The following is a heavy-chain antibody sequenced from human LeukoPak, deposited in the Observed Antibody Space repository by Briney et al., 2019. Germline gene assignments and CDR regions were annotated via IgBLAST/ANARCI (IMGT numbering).Heavy chain of an antibody. Sequence: ASVKVSCKVSGYTLTELSMHWVRQAPGKGLEWMVGFDPEDGETIYAQKFQGRVTMTEDTSTDTAYMELSSLRSEDTAVYYCATGAKLELRNYYYYYYMDVWGKGTTVTVSS. CDR3: ATGAKLELRNYYYYYYMDV. D-gene: IGHD1-7*01. V-gene: IGHV1-24*01. CDR2: FDPEDGET. CDR1: GYTLTELS. J-gene: IGHJ6*03.